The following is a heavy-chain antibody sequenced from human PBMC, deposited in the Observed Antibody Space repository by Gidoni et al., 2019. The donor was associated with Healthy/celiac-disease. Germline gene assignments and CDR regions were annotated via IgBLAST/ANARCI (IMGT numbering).Heavy chain of an antibody. D-gene: IGHD3-16*01. CDR1: GGSISSSSYY. V-gene: IGHV4-39*01. CDR2: IYYSGST. J-gene: IGHJ4*02. Sequence: QLQLQESGPGLVKPSETLSLTCTVSGGSISSSSYYWGWIRQPPGKGLGWIGSIYYSGSTYYNPSLKSRVTISVDTSKNQFSLKLSSVTAADTAGYYCARHEGGTYGYWGQGTLVTVSS. CDR3: ARHEGGTYGY.